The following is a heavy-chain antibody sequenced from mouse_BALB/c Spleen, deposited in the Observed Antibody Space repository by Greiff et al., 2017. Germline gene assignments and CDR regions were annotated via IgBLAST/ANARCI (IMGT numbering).Heavy chain of an antibody. J-gene: IGHJ4*01. CDR3: ARWDYGNLYAMDY. CDR1: GFTFSSFG. CDR2: ISSGSSTI. D-gene: IGHD2-1*01. V-gene: IGHV5-17*02. Sequence: VKLMESGGGLVQPGGSRKLSCAASGFTFSSFGMHWVRQAPEKGLVWVAYISSGSSTIYYADTVKGRFTISRDNPKNTLFLQMTSLRSEDTAMYYCARWDYGNLYAMDYGGQGTSVTVPT.